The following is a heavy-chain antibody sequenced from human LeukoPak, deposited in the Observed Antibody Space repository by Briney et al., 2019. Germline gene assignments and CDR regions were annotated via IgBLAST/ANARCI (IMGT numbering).Heavy chain of an antibody. V-gene: IGHV1-2*02. D-gene: IGHD3-22*01. CDR2: INPNSGGT. J-gene: IGHJ4*02. CDR3: ATAADNYYDSSGYYLY. CDR1: GYTFTGYY. Sequence: PWASVTVSCKASGYTFTGYYMHWVRQAPGQGLEWMGWINPNSGGTNYAQKFQGRVTMTRDTSISTAYMELSRLRSDDTAVYYCATAADNYYDSSGYYLYWGQGTLVTVS.